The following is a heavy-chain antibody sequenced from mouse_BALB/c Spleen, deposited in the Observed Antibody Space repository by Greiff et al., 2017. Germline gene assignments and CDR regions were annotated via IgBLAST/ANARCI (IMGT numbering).Heavy chain of an antibody. V-gene: IGHV2-9-2*01. Sequence: VQLKQSGPGLVAPSQSLSITCTVSGFSLTSYDISWIRQPPGKGLEWLGVIWTGGGTNYNSAFMSRLSISKDNSKSQVFLKMNSLQTDDTAIYYCVRALYGQGAMDYWGQGTSVTVSS. J-gene: IGHJ4*01. CDR2: IWTGGGT. CDR1: GFSLTSYD. D-gene: IGHD1-1*02. CDR3: VRALYGQGAMDY.